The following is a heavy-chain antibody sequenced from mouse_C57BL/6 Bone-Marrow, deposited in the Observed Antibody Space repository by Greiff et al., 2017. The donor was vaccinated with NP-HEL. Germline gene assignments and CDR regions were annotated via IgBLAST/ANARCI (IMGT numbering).Heavy chain of an antibody. CDR1: GYTFTSYW. V-gene: IGHV1-5*01. CDR2: IYPGNSDT. J-gene: IGHJ2*01. Sequence: VQLQQSGTVLARPGASVKMSCKTSGYTFTSYWIHWVKQRPGQGLEWIGAIYPGNSDTSYNQKFKGKAKLTAVTSDSTAYMELSSLTNEDSAVYYCTRSRYYYGSPFDYWGQGTTLTVSS. D-gene: IGHD1-1*01. CDR3: TRSRYYYGSPFDY.